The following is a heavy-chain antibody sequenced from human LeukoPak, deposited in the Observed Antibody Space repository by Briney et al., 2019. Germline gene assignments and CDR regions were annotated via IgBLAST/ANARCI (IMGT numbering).Heavy chain of an antibody. D-gene: IGHD1-26*01. Sequence: SETLSLTCTVSGGSISSYYWSWIRQPPGKGLEWIGYVYYSGSTNYNPSLKSRDTISVDTSKNQFSLKLTSVTAADTAVYYCVRGDSGSFSQFDCWGQGTLVTVSS. V-gene: IGHV4-59*01. CDR1: GGSISSYY. CDR2: VYYSGST. CDR3: VRGDSGSFSQFDC. J-gene: IGHJ4*02.